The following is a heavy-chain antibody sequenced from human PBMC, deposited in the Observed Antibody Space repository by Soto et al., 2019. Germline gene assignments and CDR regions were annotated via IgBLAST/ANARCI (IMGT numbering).Heavy chain of an antibody. CDR2: MNPNSGNT. CDR3: ARGLPLEWLLTWFDP. CDR1: GYTFTSYD. J-gene: IGHJ5*02. Sequence: ASVKVSCKASGYTFTSYDINWVRQATGQGLEWMGWMNPNSGNTGYAQKFQGRVTMTRNTSISTAYMELSSLRSEDTAVYYCARGLPLEWLLTWFDPWGQGTLVTVSS. V-gene: IGHV1-8*01. D-gene: IGHD3-3*01.